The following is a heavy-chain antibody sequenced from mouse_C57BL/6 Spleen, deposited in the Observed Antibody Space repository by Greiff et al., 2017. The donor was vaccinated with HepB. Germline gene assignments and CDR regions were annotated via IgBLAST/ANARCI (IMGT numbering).Heavy chain of an antibody. J-gene: IGHJ3*01. CDR1: GFTFSSYG. CDR3: ARVWGTGGFAY. V-gene: IGHV5-6*01. Sequence: EVKVVESGGDLVKPGGSLKLSCAASGFTFSSYGMSWVRQTPDKRLEWVATISSGGSYTYYPDSVKGRFTISRDNAKNTLYLQMSSLKSEDTAMYYCARVWGTGGFAYWGQGTLVTVSA. CDR2: ISSGGSYT.